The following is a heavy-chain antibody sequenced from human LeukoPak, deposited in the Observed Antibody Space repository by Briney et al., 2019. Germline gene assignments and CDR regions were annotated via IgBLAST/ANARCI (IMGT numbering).Heavy chain of an antibody. CDR3: ARDEPGGFGESNWFDP. CDR2: IYYSGST. Sequence: SETLSLTCTVSGGSISSSSYYWGWIRQPPGKGLEWIGSIYYSGSTYYNPSLKSRVTISVDTSKNQFSLKLSSVTAADPAVYYCARDEPGGFGESNWFDPWGQGTLVTVSS. D-gene: IGHD3-10*01. V-gene: IGHV4-39*07. J-gene: IGHJ5*02. CDR1: GGSISSSSYY.